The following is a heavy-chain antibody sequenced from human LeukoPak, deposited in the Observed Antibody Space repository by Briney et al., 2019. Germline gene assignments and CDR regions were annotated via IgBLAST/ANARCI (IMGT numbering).Heavy chain of an antibody. CDR3: ARDRSSSGYCSSTSCYDDAFDI. CDR2: IYYSGST. D-gene: IGHD2-2*03. J-gene: IGHJ3*02. V-gene: IGHV4-61*01. CDR1: GGSVSSGSYY. Sequence: PSETLSLTCTVSGGSVSSGSYYWSWIRQPPGKGLEWIEYIYYSGSTNYNPSLKSRVTISVDTSKNQFSLKLSSVTAADTAVYYCARDRSSSGYCSSTSCYDDAFDIWGQGTMVTVSS.